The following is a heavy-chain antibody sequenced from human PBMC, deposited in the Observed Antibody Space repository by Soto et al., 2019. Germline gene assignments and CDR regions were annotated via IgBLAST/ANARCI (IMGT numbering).Heavy chain of an antibody. J-gene: IGHJ4*02. CDR2: ISSAGSSE. Sequence: QVQLVESGGGVVQPGRSLRLSCATSGFTFSSHGMHWVRQAPGKGLEWVALISSAGSSEYYADSVKGRFTISRDNSKNTLYLQMNSLRPEDTAVYYCAKPSSGWYHFDYWGPGTLVTVSS. D-gene: IGHD6-19*01. V-gene: IGHV3-30*18. CDR3: AKPSSGWYHFDY. CDR1: GFTFSSHG.